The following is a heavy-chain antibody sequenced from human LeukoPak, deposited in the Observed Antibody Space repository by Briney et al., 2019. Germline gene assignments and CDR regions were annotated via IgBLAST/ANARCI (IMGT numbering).Heavy chain of an antibody. CDR2: IYTSGST. D-gene: IGHD3-22*01. J-gene: IGHJ6*03. CDR1: GGSISSGSYY. V-gene: IGHV4-61*02. CDR3: ARDRGQIGYYYYYYMDV. Sequence: TSQTLSLTCTVPGGSISSGSYYWSWIRQPAGKGLEWIGRIYTSGSTNYNPSLKSRVTISVDTSKNQFSLKLSSVTAADTAVYYCARDRGQIGYYYYYYMDVWGKGTTVTVSS.